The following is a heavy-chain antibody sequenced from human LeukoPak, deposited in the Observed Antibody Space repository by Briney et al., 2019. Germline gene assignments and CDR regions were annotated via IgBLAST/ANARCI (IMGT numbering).Heavy chain of an antibody. Sequence: SETLSLTCTLSVGSISRYYWSWIPQPPGKGVGWIRYIYYSGSTNYNPSLKSRVTTSVDTSKNQFSLKLSSVSAADTAVYYCARHRARYYDSSGITGDALDIWGQGTMVTVSS. CDR2: IYYSGST. D-gene: IGHD3-22*01. V-gene: IGHV4-59*08. CDR3: ARHRARYYDSSGITGDALDI. CDR1: VGSISRYY. J-gene: IGHJ3*02.